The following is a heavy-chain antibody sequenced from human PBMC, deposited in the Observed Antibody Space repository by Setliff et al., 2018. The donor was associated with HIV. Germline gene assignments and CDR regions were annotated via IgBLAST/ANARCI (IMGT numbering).Heavy chain of an antibody. V-gene: IGHV4-39*01. CDR3: ARVVDADYLDY. CDR1: GGSISNNSYY. D-gene: IGHD2-15*01. Sequence: SETLSLTCTVSGGSISNNSYYWGWVRQPPGRGLELIGHLFYNGNTYYNPSLKSRVTISVDTSKSQFSLKLTSVTAADTAMYYCARVVDADYLDYWGQGTPVTVSS. J-gene: IGHJ4*02. CDR2: LFYNGNT.